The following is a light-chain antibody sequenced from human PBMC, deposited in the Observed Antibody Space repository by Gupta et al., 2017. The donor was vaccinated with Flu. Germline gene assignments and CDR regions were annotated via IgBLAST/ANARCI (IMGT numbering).Light chain of an antibody. V-gene: IGKV1-5*03. J-gene: IGKJ1*01. CDR2: QAS. CDR1: QSISEY. CDR3: QQYHSYSWT. Sequence: DIQMTQSPSSLSASVGDRVTIACRASQSISEYVAWYQHKPGKAPKVLISQASRLESGVPSRFSGSGSGTEFTLTISSLQPDDLATYFCQQYHSYSWTFGQGTKVEIK.